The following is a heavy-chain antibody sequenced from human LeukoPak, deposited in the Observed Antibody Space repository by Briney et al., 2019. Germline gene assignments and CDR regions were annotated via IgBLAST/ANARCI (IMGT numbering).Heavy chain of an antibody. Sequence: GASVKVSCKASGYTFTSYDINWVRQATGQGLEWMGWMNPNSGNTGYAQKFQGRVTMTRNTSISTAYMELSSLRSEDTAVYYCARGGGGITIFGVVITYYYYYGMDVWGQGTTVTVSS. V-gene: IGHV1-8*01. J-gene: IGHJ6*02. CDR2: MNPNSGNT. CDR3: ARGGGGITIFGVVITYYYYYGMDV. CDR1: GYTFTSYD. D-gene: IGHD3-3*01.